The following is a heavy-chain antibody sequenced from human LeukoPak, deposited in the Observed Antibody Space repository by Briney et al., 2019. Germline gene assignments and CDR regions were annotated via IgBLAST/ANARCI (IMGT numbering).Heavy chain of an antibody. CDR2: ISGSGGST. CDR3: AKDPRSGWYLEYYFGY. Sequence: PGGSLRLSCAASRFTFSSYAMSWVRQAPGKGLEWVSAISGSGGSTYYADSVKGRFTISRDNSKNTLYLQMNSLRAEDTAVYYCAKDPRSGWYLEYYFGYWGQGTLVTVSS. V-gene: IGHV3-23*01. CDR1: RFTFSSYA. D-gene: IGHD6-19*01. J-gene: IGHJ4*02.